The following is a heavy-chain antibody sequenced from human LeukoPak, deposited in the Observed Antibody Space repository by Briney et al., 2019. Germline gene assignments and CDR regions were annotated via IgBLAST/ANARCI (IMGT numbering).Heavy chain of an antibody. CDR1: GFTFWSYG. J-gene: IGHJ6*02. Sequence: GRSLRLSCAASGFTFWSYGMHWVRQAPGKGLEWVAVISYDGSNKYYADSVRGRFIISRDNSKNTLYLQMNSLRADDTAVYYCAKHALDKRASGMDVWGQGSTVTVSS. CDR2: ISYDGSNK. CDR3: AKHALDKRASGMDV. V-gene: IGHV3-30*18. D-gene: IGHD3-22*01.